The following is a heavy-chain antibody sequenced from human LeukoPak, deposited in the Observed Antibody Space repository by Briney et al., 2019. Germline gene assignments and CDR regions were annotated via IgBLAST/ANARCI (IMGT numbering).Heavy chain of an antibody. D-gene: IGHD3-9*01. V-gene: IGHV4-39*07. J-gene: IGHJ5*02. CDR3: AREKRDDILTGYYRAINWFDP. CDR1: GGSISSSSYY. Sequence: ASETLSLTCTVSGGSISSSSYYWGWIRQPPGKGLEWIGSIYYSGSTYYNPSLKSRVTISVDTSKNQFSLKLTSVTAADTAVYYCAREKRDDILTGYYRAINWFDPWGQGTLVTVSS. CDR2: IYYSGST.